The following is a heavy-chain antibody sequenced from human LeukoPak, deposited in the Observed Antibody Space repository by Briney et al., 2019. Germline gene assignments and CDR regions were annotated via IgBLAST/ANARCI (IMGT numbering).Heavy chain of an antibody. CDR3: AREISGGYSYGRDAFDI. CDR1: GFTFSSYS. Sequence: PGGSLRLSCAASGFTFSSYSMNWVRQAPGKGLEWVSSISSSSSYIYYADSVKGRFTISRDNAKNSLYLQMNSLRAEDTAVYYCAREISGGYSYGRDAFDIWGQGPMLTVSS. V-gene: IGHV3-21*01. CDR2: ISSSSSYI. J-gene: IGHJ3*02. D-gene: IGHD5-18*01.